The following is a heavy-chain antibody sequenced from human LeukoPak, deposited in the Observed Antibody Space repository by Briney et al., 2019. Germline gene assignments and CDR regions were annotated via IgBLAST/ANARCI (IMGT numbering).Heavy chain of an antibody. Sequence: ASVKVSGKASGYTFINHDINWMRQATGQGLEWMGWMNSNSGNTGYAQKFQGRVTMTRDTSISTAYMELSSLRSEDTAVYYCARLNVLRFFSTLYGMDVWGQGTTVTVSS. J-gene: IGHJ6*02. D-gene: IGHD3-3*01. V-gene: IGHV1-8*01. CDR1: GYTFINHD. CDR3: ARLNVLRFFSTLYGMDV. CDR2: MNSNSGNT.